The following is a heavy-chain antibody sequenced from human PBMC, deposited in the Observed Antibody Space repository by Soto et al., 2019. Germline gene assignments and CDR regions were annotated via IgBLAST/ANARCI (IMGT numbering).Heavy chain of an antibody. J-gene: IGHJ4*02. D-gene: IGHD1-1*01. Sequence: GGSLRLSCAASGLIFSDVWMTWVRQAPGKGLEWVGRIKTKPDDGTIDYAAPVRGRFTISRDDSKNTLYLQMTSLTPDDTGVYYCTASNLGVDFWGPGTLVTVSS. V-gene: IGHV3-15*01. CDR2: IKTKPDDGTI. CDR1: GLIFSDVW. CDR3: TASNLGVDF.